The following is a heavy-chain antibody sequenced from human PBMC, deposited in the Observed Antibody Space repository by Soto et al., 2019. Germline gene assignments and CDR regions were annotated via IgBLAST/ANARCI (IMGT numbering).Heavy chain of an antibody. CDR2: ITGSATTT. CDR1: GFTFSNYA. V-gene: IGHV3-23*01. Sequence: EVQLLESGGGLVQPGWSLRLSCTASGFTFSNYAMSWVRQAPGKGLEWVSAITGSATTTYYADSVKGRFTISRDNSQNTLYLQMSSLRAEDTAIYYCAKDNSYYYYSSGYYFFHWGQGTLVTVSS. CDR3: AKDNSYYYYSSGYYFFH. D-gene: IGHD3-22*01. J-gene: IGHJ4*02.